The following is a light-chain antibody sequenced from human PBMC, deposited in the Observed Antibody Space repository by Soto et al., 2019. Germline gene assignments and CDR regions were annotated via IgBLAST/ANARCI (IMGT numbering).Light chain of an antibody. CDR2: DAS. CDR3: QQYENFPIT. CDR1: HDIRKY. V-gene: IGKV1-33*01. J-gene: IGKJ5*01. Sequence: DIQMTQSPSSLSASVGYIFTITCQASHDIRKYLNWYQQKPGKAPRLLIYDASNMEKGVPSRFTGSGSGTDFILTISSLQPEDIATYYCQQYENFPITFGQGTRLEI.